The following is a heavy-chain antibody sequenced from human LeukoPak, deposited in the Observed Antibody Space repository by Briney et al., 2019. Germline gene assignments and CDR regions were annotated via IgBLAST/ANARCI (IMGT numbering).Heavy chain of an antibody. J-gene: IGHJ4*02. Sequence: GASVKVSCKASGYTFTSYAMHWVRQAPGQRLEWMGWINGGNGNTKYSQKFQGRVTITRDTSASTAHMELSSLRSEDTAVYYCASVYESSGYYIFDYWGQGTLVTVSS. CDR2: INGGNGNT. V-gene: IGHV1-3*01. CDR3: ASVYESSGYYIFDY. CDR1: GYTFTSYA. D-gene: IGHD3-22*01.